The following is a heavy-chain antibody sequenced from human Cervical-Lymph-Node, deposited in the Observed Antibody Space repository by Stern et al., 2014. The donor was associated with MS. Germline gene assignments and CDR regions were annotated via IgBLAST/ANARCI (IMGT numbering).Heavy chain of an antibody. CDR2: ISASGGST. Sequence: EVQLLESGGDLEQPGGSLRLSCAASGFTFSNFAMNWVRQAPGKGLEWVSGISASGGSTYYADSVKGRFTISRDNSKDTLYLQMNSLRAEDTAVYYCAKDRRQGTSGSPLDYWGQGTLVTVSA. D-gene: IGHD5-12*01. V-gene: IGHV3-23*01. CDR3: AKDRRQGTSGSPLDY. J-gene: IGHJ4*02. CDR1: GFTFSNFA.